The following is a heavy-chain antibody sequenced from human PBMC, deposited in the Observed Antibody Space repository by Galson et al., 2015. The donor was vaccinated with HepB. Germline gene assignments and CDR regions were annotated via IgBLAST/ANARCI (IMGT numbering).Heavy chain of an antibody. CDR3: ARDYYVSGSSRTGMDV. D-gene: IGHD3-10*01. Sequence: SLRLSCAASGFSFSGYWMSWVRQAPGKGLEWVGMISYDGSDKYYADSVKGRFTISRDNSKNTLYLQTNSLRAEDTGVYYCARDYYVSGSSRTGMDVWGQGTTVTVSS. J-gene: IGHJ6*02. CDR1: GFSFSGYW. V-gene: IGHV3-30-3*01. CDR2: ISYDGSDK.